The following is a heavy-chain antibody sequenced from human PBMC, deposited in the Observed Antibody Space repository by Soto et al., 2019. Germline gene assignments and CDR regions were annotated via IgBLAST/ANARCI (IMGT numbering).Heavy chain of an antibody. Sequence: PSETLSLTCAASGYSISSGYYWGWIRQPPGKGLEWIGSIYHSGSTYYNPSLKSRVTISVDTSRNQFSLKLSSVTAADTAVYYCARESPEDYYDSSGPRFDPWGQGTLVTVSS. D-gene: IGHD3-22*01. CDR1: GYSISSGYY. CDR2: IYHSGST. V-gene: IGHV4-38-2*02. J-gene: IGHJ5*02. CDR3: ARESPEDYYDSSGPRFDP.